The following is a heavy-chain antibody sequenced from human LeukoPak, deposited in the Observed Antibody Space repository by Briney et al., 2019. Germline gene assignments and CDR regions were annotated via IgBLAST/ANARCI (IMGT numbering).Heavy chain of an antibody. Sequence: GSLRLSCGAPAFTLSDFTMHWVRQASGKGLEWVARIRSKANNYATEYGASVKGRFTISRDDAKNTAYLQMNSLKTEDTAIYYCSAGPSGWTEFFQHWGQGTLVTVSS. CDR3: SAGPSGWTEFFQH. D-gene: IGHD6-19*01. V-gene: IGHV3-73*01. CDR2: IRSKANNYAT. CDR1: AFTLSDFT. J-gene: IGHJ1*01.